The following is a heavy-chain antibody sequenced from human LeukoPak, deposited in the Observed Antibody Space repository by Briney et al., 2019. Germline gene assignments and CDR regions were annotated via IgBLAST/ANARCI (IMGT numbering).Heavy chain of an antibody. CDR3: ARGSEWALPQRPPFDP. J-gene: IGHJ5*02. D-gene: IGHD1-26*01. Sequence: ASVKVSCKSSGYTFTSYGISWVRQAPAQGLELMGWISAYNGNTNYAQKIQARVTMTSATSTSTAYMQLRSLRSADTPVYCRARGSEWALPQRPPFDPWGQGTLVTVSS. CDR2: ISAYNGNT. CDR1: GYTFTSYG. V-gene: IGHV1-18*01.